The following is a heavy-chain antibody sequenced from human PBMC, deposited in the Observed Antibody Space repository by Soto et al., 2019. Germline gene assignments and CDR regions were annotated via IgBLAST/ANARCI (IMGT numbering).Heavy chain of an antibody. CDR3: ARAGPSSASEYYFDW. CDR1: GGTFSSYA. V-gene: IGHV1-69*13. D-gene: IGHD6-19*01. CDR2: IIPIFGTA. J-gene: IGHJ4*02. Sequence: SVKVSCKASGGTFSSYAISWVRQAPGQGLEWMGGIIPIFGTANYAQKFQGRVTITADESTSTAYMELSSLRSEDTAVYYCARAGPSSASEYYFDWWGQGTLVTVSS.